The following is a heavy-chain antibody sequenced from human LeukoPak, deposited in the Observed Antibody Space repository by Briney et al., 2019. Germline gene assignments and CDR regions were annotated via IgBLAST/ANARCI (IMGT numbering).Heavy chain of an antibody. CDR2: IRQDGDEK. J-gene: IGHJ4*02. Sequence: GGSLRLSCTASGFPLSRYWMSWGRQAPGKGLEWGANIRQDGDEKHYVDSVKGRLTISRDNAKNSVYLQMTSLRAEDTAVYFCAREGDASPGLDYWGQGALVTVSS. CDR3: AREGDASPGLDY. V-gene: IGHV3-7*01. CDR1: GFPLSRYW.